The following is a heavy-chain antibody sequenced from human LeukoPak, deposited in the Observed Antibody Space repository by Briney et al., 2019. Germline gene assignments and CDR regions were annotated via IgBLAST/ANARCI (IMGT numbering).Heavy chain of an antibody. CDR2: INTDGSTT. Sequence: GGSLRLSCAASGFTFSTYWMHWVRQAPGKGLVWVSRINTDGSTTNYADSVKGRFTISRDNAKNTLYLQMNSLRAEDTAVYYCARALYCSSTSCHDAFDIWGQGTMVTVSS. V-gene: IGHV3-74*01. CDR3: ARALYCSSTSCHDAFDI. CDR1: GFTFSTYW. D-gene: IGHD2-2*01. J-gene: IGHJ3*02.